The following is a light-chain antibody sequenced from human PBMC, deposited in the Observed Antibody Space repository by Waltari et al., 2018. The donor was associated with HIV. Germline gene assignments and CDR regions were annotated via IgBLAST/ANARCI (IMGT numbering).Light chain of an antibody. J-gene: IGLJ2*01. CDR1: NSNIGGNT. CDR3: AAWDDSLNAVL. V-gene: IGLV1-44*01. CDR2: SNN. Sequence: QSVLTQPPSASGTPGQRVTISCSGSNSNIGGNTVHWYQQFLRTAPKLLIYSNNQRPSGVPDRISGSKSGTSASLAISGLQSEDEADYYCAAWDDSLNAVLFGGGTRLTVL.